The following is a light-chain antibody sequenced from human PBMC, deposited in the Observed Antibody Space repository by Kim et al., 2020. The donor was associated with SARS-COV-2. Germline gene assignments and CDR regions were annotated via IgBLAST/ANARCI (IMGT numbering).Light chain of an antibody. Sequence: LGQTARITGGGNNIGSKNVLWYQQKPGQAPVLVIYGDSNRPSGIPERFSGSNSGNTATLTISRAQAGDEADYYCQVWDSSTAHYVFGTGTKVTVL. J-gene: IGLJ1*01. V-gene: IGLV3-9*01. CDR3: QVWDSSTAHYV. CDR1: NIGSKN. CDR2: GDS.